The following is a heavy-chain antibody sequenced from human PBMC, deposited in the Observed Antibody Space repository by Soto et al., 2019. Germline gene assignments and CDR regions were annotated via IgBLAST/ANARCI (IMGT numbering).Heavy chain of an antibody. V-gene: IGHV3-23*01. J-gene: IGHJ5*02. CDR1: GFTFSSYA. CDR2: ISGSGGST. CDR3: AKDFSGCNWNPPGPLDP. D-gene: IGHD1-20*01. Sequence: PGGSLRLSCAASGFTFSSYAMSWVRQAPGKGLEWVSAISGSGGSTYYADSVKGRFTISRDNSKNTLYLQMNSLRAEDTAVYYCAKDFSGCNWNPPGPLDPWGQGTLVTVSS.